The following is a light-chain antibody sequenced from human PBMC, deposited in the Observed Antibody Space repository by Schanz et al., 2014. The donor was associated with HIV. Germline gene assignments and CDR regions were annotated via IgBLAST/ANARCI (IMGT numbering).Light chain of an antibody. V-gene: IGLV1-40*01. J-gene: IGLJ3*02. CDR1: SSNIGANYD. CDR2: GNS. CDR3: SSFAGRRNLL. Sequence: QSVLTQPPSVSGAPGQRVTISCTGSSSNIGANYDVHWYQQLPGTAPTLLIFGNSNRPSGVPDRFSGSKSGNAASLTVSGLQADDEADYYCSSFAGRRNLLFGGGTKLTVL.